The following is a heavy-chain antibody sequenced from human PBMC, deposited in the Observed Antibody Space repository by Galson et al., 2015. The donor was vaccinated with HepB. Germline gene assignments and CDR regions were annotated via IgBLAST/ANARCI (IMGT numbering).Heavy chain of an antibody. D-gene: IGHD6-13*01. CDR3: ARDRDSSSWDAFDI. CDR2: ISSNGGST. Sequence: SLRLSCAASGFTFSSYAMHWVRQAPGKGLEYVSAISSNGGSTYYANSVKGRFTISRDNSKNTLYLQMNSLRAEDTAVYYCARDRDSSSWDAFDIWGQGTMVTVSS. J-gene: IGHJ3*02. CDR1: GFTFSSYA. V-gene: IGHV3-64*01.